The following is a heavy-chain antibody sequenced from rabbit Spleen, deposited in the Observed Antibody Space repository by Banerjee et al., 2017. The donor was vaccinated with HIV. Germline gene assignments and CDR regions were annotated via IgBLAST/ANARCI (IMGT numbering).Heavy chain of an antibody. J-gene: IGHJ3*01. D-gene: IGHD3-1*01. CDR1: GFSFSSSHY. CDR2: IYAGSSGST. V-gene: IGHV1S40*01. CDR3: ARDGGSGNYETHRLDL. Sequence: QSLEESGGGLVQPEGSLTLTCTASGFSFSSSHYMCWVRQAPGKGLEWIACIYAGSSGSTYYASWAKGRFTISKTSSTTVTLQMTSLTAADTATYFCARDGGSGNYETHRLDLWGQGTLVTVS.